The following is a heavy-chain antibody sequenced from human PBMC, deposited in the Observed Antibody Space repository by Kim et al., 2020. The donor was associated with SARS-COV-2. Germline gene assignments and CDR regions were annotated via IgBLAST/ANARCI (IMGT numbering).Heavy chain of an antibody. D-gene: IGHD6-6*01. Sequence: SETLSLTCTVSGGSISSSSYYWGWIRQPPGKGLEWIGSIYYSGSTYYNPSLKSRVTISVDTSKNQFSLKLSSVTAADTAVYYCARPFGPEGSSALFDYWGQGTLVTVSS. J-gene: IGHJ4*02. CDR1: GGSISSSSYY. CDR3: ARPFGPEGSSALFDY. CDR2: IYYSGST. V-gene: IGHV4-39*01.